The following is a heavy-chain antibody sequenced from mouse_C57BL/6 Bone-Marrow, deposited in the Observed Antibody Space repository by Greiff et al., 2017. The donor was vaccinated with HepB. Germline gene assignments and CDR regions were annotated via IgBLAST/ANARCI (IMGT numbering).Heavy chain of an antibody. Sequence: EVKLMESGGGLVKPGGSLKLSCAASGFTFSSYAMSWVRQTPEKRLEWVATISDGGSYTYYPDNVKGRFTISRDNAKNNLYLQMSHLKSEDTAMYYCARGRVFAYWGQGTLVTVSA. CDR2: ISDGGSYT. CDR1: GFTFSSYA. CDR3: ARGRVFAY. J-gene: IGHJ3*01. V-gene: IGHV5-4*03.